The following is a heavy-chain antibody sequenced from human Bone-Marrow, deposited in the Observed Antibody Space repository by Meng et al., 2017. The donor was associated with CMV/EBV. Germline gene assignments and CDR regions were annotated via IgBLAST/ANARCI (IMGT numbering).Heavy chain of an antibody. CDR2: ISSSSSYI. J-gene: IGHJ6*02. D-gene: IGHD3-3*01. CDR3: ARDRANRAYDFWSGYYLDYYYGMDV. Sequence: GESLKISCAASGFTFRSYSMNWVRQAPGKGLEWVSSISSSSSYIYYADSVKGRFTISRDNAKNSLYLQMNSLRAEDTAVYYCARDRANRAYDFWSGYYLDYYYGMDVWGQGTTVTVSS. V-gene: IGHV3-21*01. CDR1: GFTFRSYS.